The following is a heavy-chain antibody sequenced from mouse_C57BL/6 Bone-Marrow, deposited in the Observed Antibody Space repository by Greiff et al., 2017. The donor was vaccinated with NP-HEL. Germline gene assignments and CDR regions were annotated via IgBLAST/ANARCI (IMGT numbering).Heavy chain of an antibody. D-gene: IGHD1-1*01. J-gene: IGHJ4*01. CDR3: ARPGPTVVPEFYYYAMDY. Sequence: EVMLVESGGDLVKPGGSLKLSCAASGFTFSSYGMSWVRQTPDKRLEWVATISSGGSYTYYPDSVKGRFTISRDNAKNTLYLQMSSRKAEDTAMYYCARPGPTVVPEFYYYAMDYWGQGTSVTVSS. CDR1: GFTFSSYG. V-gene: IGHV5-6*02. CDR2: ISSGGSYT.